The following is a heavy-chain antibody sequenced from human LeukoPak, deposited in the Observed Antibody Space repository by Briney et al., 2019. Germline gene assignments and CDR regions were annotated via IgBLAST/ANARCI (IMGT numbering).Heavy chain of an antibody. D-gene: IGHD6-25*01. V-gene: IGHV1-18*01. J-gene: IGHJ5*02. Sequence: ASVKVSRKASGYTFTSYGISWVRQARGQRREWMGWIRAYNGNTNYAQKLQGRVTMTTDTSTSTAYMELRSLRSDDTAVYYCAREQREGNWFDPWGQGTLVTVSS. CDR2: IRAYNGNT. CDR1: GYTFTSYG. CDR3: AREQREGNWFDP.